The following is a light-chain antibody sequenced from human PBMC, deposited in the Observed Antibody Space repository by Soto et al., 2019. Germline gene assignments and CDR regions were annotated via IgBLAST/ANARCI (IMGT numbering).Light chain of an antibody. V-gene: IGLV2-14*01. CDR1: SSDIGTYNH. CDR2: EVS. Sequence: QSALTQPASVSGSPGQSITISCSGTSSDIGTYNHVPWYQQHPGKVPQLIIYEVSNRPSGLSNRFSGSKSGNTASLTISGLQAEDEADYYCSSYTTRSTLVFGSGTKVTVL. CDR3: SSYTTRSTLV. J-gene: IGLJ1*01.